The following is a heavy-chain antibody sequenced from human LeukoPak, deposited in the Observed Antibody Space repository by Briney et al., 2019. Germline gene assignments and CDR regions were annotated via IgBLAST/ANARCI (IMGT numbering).Heavy chain of an antibody. Sequence: GGSLRLSSAASGFTFDVSAMNWVRQAPGKGLEWVSASGNAGDTYYADSVKGRFTISRDNSKKMLFLQMTSLRAEDTAVYYCAKKTPGNYPYDYWGQGTLVTVSP. J-gene: IGHJ4*02. D-gene: IGHD3-22*01. CDR2: SGNAGDT. CDR1: GFTFDVSA. CDR3: AKKTPGNYPYDY. V-gene: IGHV3-23*01.